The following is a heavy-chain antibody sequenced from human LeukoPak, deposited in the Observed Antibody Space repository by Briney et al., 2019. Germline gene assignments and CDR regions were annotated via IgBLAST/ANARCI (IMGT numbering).Heavy chain of an antibody. CDR1: GYTFTSYY. CDR3: ARTPPIVGAIDY. Sequence: GASVKVSCKASGYTFTSYYMHWVRQAPGQGLEWMGIINPSGGSTSYAQKFQGRVTMTRDMSTSTVYMELSSLRSEDTAVYYCARTPPIVGAIDYWGQGTLVTVSS. J-gene: IGHJ4*02. V-gene: IGHV1-46*01. CDR2: INPSGGST. D-gene: IGHD1-26*01.